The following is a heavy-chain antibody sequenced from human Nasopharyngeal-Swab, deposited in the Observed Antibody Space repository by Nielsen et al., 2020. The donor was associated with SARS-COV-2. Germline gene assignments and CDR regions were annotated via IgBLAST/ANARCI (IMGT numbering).Heavy chain of an antibody. Sequence: GESLKISCAASGFTFSSYSMNWVRQAPGKGLEWVSYISTSSRTIYYADSVKGRFTISRDDAQNSLYLQMNSLRDEDTAVYYCARASKMGAAAGLHPFGNWGQGALVTVSS. D-gene: IGHD6-13*01. V-gene: IGHV3-48*02. CDR1: GFTFSSYS. CDR3: ARASKMGAAAGLHPFGN. J-gene: IGHJ4*02. CDR2: ISTSSRTI.